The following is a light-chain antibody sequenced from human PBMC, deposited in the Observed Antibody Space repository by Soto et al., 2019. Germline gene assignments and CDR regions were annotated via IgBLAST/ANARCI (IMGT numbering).Light chain of an antibody. CDR2: DAS. Sequence: DTVLTQSPATLSLSPGETATLSCRASQSVRSHLAWYQQRPGQPPRLLIYDASYRATGISDRFTGSGSGTDFTLTITTLEPEDFAVYYCQQYGSSPRTFGLGTKVDIK. CDR3: QQYGSSPRT. CDR1: QSVRSH. V-gene: IGKV3-20*01. J-gene: IGKJ1*01.